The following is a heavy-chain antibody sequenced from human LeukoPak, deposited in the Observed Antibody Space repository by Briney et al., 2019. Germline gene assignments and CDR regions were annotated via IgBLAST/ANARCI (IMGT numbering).Heavy chain of an antibody. CDR1: GDSISSYY. D-gene: IGHD6-13*01. CDR2: IYYSGST. J-gene: IGHJ4*02. Sequence: PSETLSLTCTVSGDSISSYYWSWIRQPPGKGLEWIGYIYYSGSTNYNPSLKSRVTISVDTSKNQFSLKLSSVTAADTAVYYCARSMTVWQQLVLGYWGQGTLVTVSS. V-gene: IGHV4-59*01. CDR3: ARSMTVWQQLVLGY.